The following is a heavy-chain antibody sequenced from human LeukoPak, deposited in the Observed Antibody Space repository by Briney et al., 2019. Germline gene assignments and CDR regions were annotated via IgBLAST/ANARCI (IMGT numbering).Heavy chain of an antibody. D-gene: IGHD5-18*01. J-gene: IGHJ2*01. V-gene: IGHV3-30*18. CDR1: GFTFSSYG. CDR2: ISHDGSNK. CDR3: AKPGRNSEYSYDPWYFDL. Sequence: PGRSLRLSCAASGFTFSSYGMHWVRQAPGKGLEWVAIISHDGSNKYYADSVKGRFTISRDNSKNTLYLQMNSLRAEDTAVYYCAKPGRNSEYSYDPWYFDLWGRGTLVTVSS.